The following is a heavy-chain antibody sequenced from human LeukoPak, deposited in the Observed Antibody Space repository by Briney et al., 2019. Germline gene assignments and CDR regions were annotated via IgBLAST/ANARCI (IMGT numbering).Heavy chain of an antibody. Sequence: SETLSLTRTVSGGSITSSSYYWGWIRQPPGKGLEWIGYIYYSGSTNYNPSLKSRVTISVDTSKNQFSLKLSSVTAADTAVYYCARGGEDYYGSGSYFAPYYYYYYMDVWGKGTTVTISS. CDR1: GGSITSSSYY. CDR2: IYYSGST. CDR3: ARGGEDYYGSGSYFAPYYYYYYMDV. D-gene: IGHD3-10*01. V-gene: IGHV4-61*05. J-gene: IGHJ6*03.